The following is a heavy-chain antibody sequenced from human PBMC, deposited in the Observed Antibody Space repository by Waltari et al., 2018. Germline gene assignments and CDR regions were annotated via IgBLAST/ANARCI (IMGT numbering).Heavy chain of an antibody. J-gene: IGHJ4*02. V-gene: IGHV4-34*01. CDR3: ARGRKDIVVVVAANFFPY. D-gene: IGHD2-15*01. CDR1: GGSFSGYY. CDR2: INHSGIT. Sequence: QVQLQQWGAGLLKPSETLSLTCAVYGGSFSGYYWSWIRQPPGKGLEWIGEINHSGITNYNPSLKSRVTISVDTSKNQFSLKLSSVTASDTAVYYCARGRKDIVVVVAANFFPYWGQGTLVTVSS.